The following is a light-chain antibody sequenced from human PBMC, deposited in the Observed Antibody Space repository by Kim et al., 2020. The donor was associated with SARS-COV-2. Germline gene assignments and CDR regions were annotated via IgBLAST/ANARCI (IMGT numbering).Light chain of an antibody. CDR2: DVS. V-gene: IGLV2-14*01. Sequence: QSALTQPASVSGSPGQSITISCTGTSSDVGGYNYVSWYQQHPGKAPKLMIYDVSKRPSGVSNRFSGSKSGNTASLTISGLQAEDEADYYCSSYTSSSTHWVFGGGTQLTV. J-gene: IGLJ3*02. CDR3: SSYTSSSTHWV. CDR1: SSDVGGYNY.